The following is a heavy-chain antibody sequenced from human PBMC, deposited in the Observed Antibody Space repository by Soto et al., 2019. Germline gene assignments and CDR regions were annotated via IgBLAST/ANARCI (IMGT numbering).Heavy chain of an antibody. CDR3: AATSGAARDYYYMDV. D-gene: IGHD6-6*01. CDR1: GGYISSGGYY. V-gene: IGHV4-31*03. Sequence: PSETLSLTCTVSGGYISSGGYYWSWIRQHPGKGLEWIGYIYYSGSTYYNPSLKSRVTISVDTSKNQFSLKLSSVTAADTAVYYCAATSGAARDYYYMDVWGKGTTVTVSS. J-gene: IGHJ6*03. CDR2: IYYSGST.